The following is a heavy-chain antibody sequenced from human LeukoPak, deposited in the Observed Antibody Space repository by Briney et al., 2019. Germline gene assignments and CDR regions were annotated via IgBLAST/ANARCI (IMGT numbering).Heavy chain of an antibody. J-gene: IGHJ4*02. D-gene: IGHD2-15*01. CDR2: MNPNSGNT. Sequence: ASVKVSCKASGYTFTSYDINWVRQATGQGLEWMGWMNPNSGNTGYAQKFQGRVTMTRNTSISTAYMELSSLRSEDTAVYYCARGFRYCGGGSCSYYFDYWGRGPLVTVSS. CDR3: ARGFRYCGGGSCSYYFDY. V-gene: IGHV1-8*01. CDR1: GYTFTSYD.